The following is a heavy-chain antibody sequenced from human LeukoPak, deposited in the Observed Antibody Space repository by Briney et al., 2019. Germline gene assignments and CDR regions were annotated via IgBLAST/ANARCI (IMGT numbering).Heavy chain of an antibody. J-gene: IGHJ6*03. CDR2: SYTSGST. D-gene: IGHD3-3*01. Sequence: PSETLSLTCTGSLCSISSYYWSWLRQPAGKGLEWIGLSYTSGSTNYNPSLKTRVTMSVDTYKIQFSLKLSSVTAADTAVYYCARVLSRFLEGYPVNFYMDVWGKGTTVTVSS. CDR1: LCSISSYY. CDR3: ARVLSRFLEGYPVNFYMDV. V-gene: IGHV4-4*07.